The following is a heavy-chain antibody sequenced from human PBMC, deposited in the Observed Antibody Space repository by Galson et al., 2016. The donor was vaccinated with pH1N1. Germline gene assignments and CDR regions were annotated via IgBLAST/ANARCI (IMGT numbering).Heavy chain of an antibody. CDR2: INVDTGNT. J-gene: IGHJ6*02. CDR1: GYTFTSNG. V-gene: IGHV1-18*01. Sequence: SVKVSCKASGYTFTSNGISWVRQAPGQGLEWMGWINVDTGNTVHAQKLQDRVTMTTDTSTKTAYMGLRSLKSDDTAVYYCARAGNCDGDRCYGNGLDVWGQGTTVTVSS. D-gene: IGHD2-21*01. CDR3: ARAGNCDGDRCYGNGLDV.